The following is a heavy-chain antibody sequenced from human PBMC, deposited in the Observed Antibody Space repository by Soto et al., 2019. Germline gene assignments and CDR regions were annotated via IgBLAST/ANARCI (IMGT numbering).Heavy chain of an antibody. CDR2: ISASGGST. V-gene: IGHV3-23*01. J-gene: IGHJ4*02. Sequence: GGSLRLSCAASGFTFSSYAMNWVRQAPGKGLEWVSAISASGGSTYYADSVKGRFTISRDNSKNTLYVQMNSLRAEDTAVYYCAKAGDHSYFDYWAQGTLVTVSS. CDR1: GFTFSSYA. CDR3: AKAGDHSYFDY. D-gene: IGHD3-10*01.